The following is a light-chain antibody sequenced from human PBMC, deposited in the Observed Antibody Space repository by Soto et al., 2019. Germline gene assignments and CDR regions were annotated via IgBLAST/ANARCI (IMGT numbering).Light chain of an antibody. Sequence: QPVLTQSPSASASLGASVKLTCTLSSGHSSYAIAWHQQQPEKGPRYLMKLNSDGRHSKGDGIPDRFSGSSSGAERYLTISGLQSEDEADYYCQTWGTGIGVFGGGTKLTVL. CDR3: QTWGTGIGV. J-gene: IGLJ3*02. CDR2: LNSDGRH. V-gene: IGLV4-69*01. CDR1: SGHSSYA.